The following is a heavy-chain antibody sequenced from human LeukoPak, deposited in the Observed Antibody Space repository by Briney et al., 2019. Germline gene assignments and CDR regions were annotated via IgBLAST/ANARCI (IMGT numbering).Heavy chain of an antibody. J-gene: IGHJ5*02. D-gene: IGHD5-18*01. CDR3: AKDQDTAMVTWFDP. CDR1: GFTFDDYA. V-gene: IGHV3-30*02. CDR2: IRYDGSNK. Sequence: PGGSLRLSCAASGFTFDDYAMHRVRQAPGKGLEWVAFIRYDGSNKYYADSVKGRFTISRDNSKNTLSLQMNSLRAEDTAVYYCAKDQDTAMVTWFDPGGQGTLVTVSS.